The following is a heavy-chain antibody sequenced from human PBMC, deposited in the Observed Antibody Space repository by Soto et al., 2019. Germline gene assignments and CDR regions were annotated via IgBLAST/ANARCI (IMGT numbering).Heavy chain of an antibody. CDR1: GFTFTSSA. Sequence: ASVKVSCKASGFTFTSSAVQWVRQARGQRLEWIGWIVVGSGNTNYAQKFQERVTITRDMSTSTAYMELSSLRSEDTAVYYCAAMSSSWYGYFDYWGQGTLVTVSS. V-gene: IGHV1-58*01. J-gene: IGHJ4*02. CDR3: AAMSSSWYGYFDY. D-gene: IGHD6-13*01. CDR2: IVVGSGNT.